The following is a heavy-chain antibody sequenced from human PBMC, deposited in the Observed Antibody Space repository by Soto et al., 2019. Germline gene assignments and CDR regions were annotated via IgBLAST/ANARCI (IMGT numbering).Heavy chain of an antibody. J-gene: IGHJ6*02. D-gene: IGHD3-22*01. V-gene: IGHV3-53*04. CDR1: GFPFSSYS. CDR3: ARDPYYDSSGYLASNGMDV. CDR2: IYSDGST. Sequence: PGGSLRLSCKASGFPFSSYSMNWVRQAPGKGLEWVSVIYSDGSTYYADSVKGRFTISRHNSKNTLYLQMNSLRAEDTAVYYCARDPYYDSSGYLASNGMDVWGQGTTVTVSS.